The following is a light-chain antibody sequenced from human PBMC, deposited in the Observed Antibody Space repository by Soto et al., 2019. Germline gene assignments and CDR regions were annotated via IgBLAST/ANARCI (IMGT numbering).Light chain of an antibody. J-gene: IGKJ3*01. CDR2: DTS. CDR3: QQRTNWPRSFT. V-gene: IGKV3-11*01. Sequence: PGERATLSCRASQSVSSYFAWYQQKPGQAPRLLIYDTSKRATGIPARFSGSGSGTDFTLTISSLEPEDFAVYYCQQRTNWPRSFTFGPGTKVDIK. CDR1: QSVSSY.